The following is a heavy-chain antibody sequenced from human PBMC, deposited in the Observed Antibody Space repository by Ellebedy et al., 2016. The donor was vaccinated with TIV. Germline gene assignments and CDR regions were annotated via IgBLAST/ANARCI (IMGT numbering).Heavy chain of an antibody. V-gene: IGHV3-7*01. D-gene: IGHD1/OR15-1a*01. CDR2: INQDGSEK. CDR3: ARTGSDWDTYYYYYGMDV. J-gene: IGHJ6*02. CDR1: GFDFRSFW. Sequence: GESLKISXEASGFDFRSFWMSWVRQAPGKGLEWVANINQDGSEKYYVDSVKGRFIIPRDNAKNSLYLEVNSLRGEDTAVYYCARTGSDWDTYYYYYGMDVWGQGTTVTVSS.